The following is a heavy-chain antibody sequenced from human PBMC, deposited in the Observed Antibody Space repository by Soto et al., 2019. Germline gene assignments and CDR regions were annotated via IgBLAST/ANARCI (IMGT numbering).Heavy chain of an antibody. J-gene: IGHJ4*02. V-gene: IGHV3-66*01. CDR3: ARDVGGAYCGGDCYSDD. Sequence: EVQLVESGGGLVQPGGSLRLSCVASGFTVSSNYMSWVRQAPGKGLEWVSVIYSGGNTYYADSVKGRFTISRDNSKNTLYLQMNRLRTGDTAVYYCARDVGGAYCGGDCYSDDWGRGTLVTVSS. CDR2: IYSGGNT. D-gene: IGHD2-21*02. CDR1: GFTVSSNY.